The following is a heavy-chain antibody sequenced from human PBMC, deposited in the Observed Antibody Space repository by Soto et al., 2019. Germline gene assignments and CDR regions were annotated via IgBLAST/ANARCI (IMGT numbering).Heavy chain of an antibody. CDR1: GGTFSSYA. D-gene: IGHD7-27*01. Sequence: SVKVSCKASGGTFSSYAISWVRQAPGQGLEWMGGIIPIFGTANYARKFQGRVTITADESTSTAYMELSSLRSEDTAVYYCARVTGDYGYYYGMDVWGQGTTVTVSS. J-gene: IGHJ6*02. V-gene: IGHV1-69*13. CDR2: IIPIFGTA. CDR3: ARVTGDYGYYYGMDV.